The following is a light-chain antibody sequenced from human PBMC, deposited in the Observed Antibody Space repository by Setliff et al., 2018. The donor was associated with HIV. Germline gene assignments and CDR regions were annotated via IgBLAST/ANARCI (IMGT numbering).Light chain of an antibody. CDR2: DAS. J-gene: IGLJ1*01. CDR3: SSYTSSSTGPYV. CDR1: SSGVGGYIY. Sequence: QSALTQPASVSGSPGQSITISCTGTSSGVGGYIYVSWYQQHPGKAPKLMIYDASKRPSGVSNRFSGSKSGNTASLTISGLQAEDEADYYCSSYTSSSTGPYVFGTGTKVTVL. V-gene: IGLV2-14*01.